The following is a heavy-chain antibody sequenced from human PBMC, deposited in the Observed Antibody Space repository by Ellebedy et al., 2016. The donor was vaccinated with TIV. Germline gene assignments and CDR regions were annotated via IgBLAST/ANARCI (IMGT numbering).Heavy chain of an antibody. CDR2: IKPDGNAK. D-gene: IGHD1-26*01. J-gene: IGHJ2*01. Sequence: GESLKISCVASGFTFSNFWMSWVRQAPGKGLEWVATIKPDGNAKYYVDSVKGRFSISRDNAKYSLYLQLNSLRVEDTAMYYCARTYSGINYGYFDVWGRGTLVTVSA. CDR1: GFTFSNFW. CDR3: ARTYSGINYGYFDV. V-gene: IGHV3-7*01.